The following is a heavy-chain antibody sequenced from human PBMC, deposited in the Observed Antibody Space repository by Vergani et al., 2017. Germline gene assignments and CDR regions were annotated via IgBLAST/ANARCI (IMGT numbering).Heavy chain of an antibody. CDR1: GFTFNSYA. Sequence: QLLESGGGLIQPGGSLRLSCAASGFTFNSYAMTWVRQAPGKGLEGVSGINNNGGSTYYADPVKGRFTISRDNSKNTLYLQMTDLRAEDTATYYCAKVCGSTSCPYGGGAFDVWGHGTMVTVSS. D-gene: IGHD2-2*01. V-gene: IGHV3-23*01. CDR3: AKVCGSTSCPYGGGAFDV. J-gene: IGHJ3*01. CDR2: INNNGGST.